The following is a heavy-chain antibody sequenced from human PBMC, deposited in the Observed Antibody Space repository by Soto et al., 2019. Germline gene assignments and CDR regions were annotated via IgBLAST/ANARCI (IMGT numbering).Heavy chain of an antibody. D-gene: IGHD3-3*01. J-gene: IGHJ6*02. V-gene: IGHV3-21*01. Sequence: GGSLRLSCAASGFTFSSYSMNWVRQSPGEGLEWVSSISSSSSYIYYADSVKGRFTISRDNAKNSLYLQMNSLRAEDTAVYYCARDQTIFGVVIIPSYGMDVWGQGTTVTVSS. CDR2: ISSSSSYI. CDR1: GFTFSSYS. CDR3: ARDQTIFGVVIIPSYGMDV.